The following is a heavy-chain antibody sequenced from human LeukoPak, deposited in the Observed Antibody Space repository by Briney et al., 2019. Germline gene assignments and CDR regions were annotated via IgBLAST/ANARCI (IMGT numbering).Heavy chain of an antibody. J-gene: IGHJ3*02. D-gene: IGHD1-1*01. Sequence: GGSLRHSCAASGFTFSNYAMSWVRQAPGKGLEWVSVFSGSGGSTYYADSVKGRFTISRDNSKNTLYLQMNSLRAEDTAVYYCARGNPVPFDIWGQGTMVTVSS. V-gene: IGHV3-23*01. CDR1: GFTFSNYA. CDR3: ARGNPVPFDI. CDR2: FSGSGGST.